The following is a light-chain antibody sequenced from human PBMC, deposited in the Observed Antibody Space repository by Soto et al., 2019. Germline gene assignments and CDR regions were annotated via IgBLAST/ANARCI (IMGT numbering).Light chain of an antibody. CDR2: GAS. CDR1: QSVSSSY. J-gene: IGKJ5*01. V-gene: IGKV3-20*01. Sequence: TQYPRTLSXXPXXXXTXXXXSXQSVSSSYLAWYQQKPGQAPRLLIYGASSRATGIPDRFSGSGPGRDAASTIRRIEPSDLTVYFRKQYGRSPPVRTVSQGTRLEIK. CDR3: KQYGRSPPVRT.